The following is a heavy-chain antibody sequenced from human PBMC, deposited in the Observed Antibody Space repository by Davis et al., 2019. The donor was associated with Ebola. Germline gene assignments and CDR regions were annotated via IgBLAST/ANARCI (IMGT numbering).Heavy chain of an antibody. CDR2: IWYDGSNK. V-gene: IGHV3-33*01. Sequence: GESLKISCAASGFTFSSYGMHWVRQAPGKGLEWVAVIWYDGSNKYYADSVKGRFTISRDNSKNTLYLQMNSLRAEDTAVYYCARDLDVLRYFDWLPGDDYYGMDVWGQGTTVTVSS. D-gene: IGHD3-9*01. CDR3: ARDLDVLRYFDWLPGDDYYGMDV. J-gene: IGHJ6*02. CDR1: GFTFSSYG.